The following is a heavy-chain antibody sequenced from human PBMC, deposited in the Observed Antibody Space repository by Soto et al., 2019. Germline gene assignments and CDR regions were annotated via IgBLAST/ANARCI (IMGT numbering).Heavy chain of an antibody. V-gene: IGHV4-59*01. D-gene: IGHD6-13*01. J-gene: IGHJ4*02. CDR2: IYYSGST. CDR3: ASGMGSSWYLSYFDY. Sequence: SETLSLTCTVSGGSISSYYWSWIRQPPGKGLEWIGYIYYSGSTNYNPSLKSRVTISVDTSKNQFSLKLSSVTAADTAVYYCASGMGSSWYLSYFDYWGQGTLVTVSS. CDR1: GGSISSYY.